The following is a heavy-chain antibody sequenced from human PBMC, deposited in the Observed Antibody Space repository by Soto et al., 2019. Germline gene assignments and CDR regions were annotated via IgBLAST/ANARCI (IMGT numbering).Heavy chain of an antibody. D-gene: IGHD5-12*01. Sequence: PGGSLRLSCAASGFTFGSYAMHWVRQAPGKGLEWVAVISYDGSNKYYADSVKGRFTISRDNSKNTLYLQMNSLRAEDTAVYYCARGATIAFTGDYWGQGTLVTVSS. CDR2: ISYDGSNK. CDR3: ARGATIAFTGDY. J-gene: IGHJ4*02. V-gene: IGHV3-30-3*01. CDR1: GFTFGSYA.